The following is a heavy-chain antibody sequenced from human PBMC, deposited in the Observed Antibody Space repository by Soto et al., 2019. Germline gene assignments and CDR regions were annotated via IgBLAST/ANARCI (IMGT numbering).Heavy chain of an antibody. CDR1: GGTFSSYA. CDR3: AVLVDTAMTVDY. J-gene: IGHJ4*02. D-gene: IGHD5-18*01. V-gene: IGHV1-69*13. CDR2: IIPIFGTA. Sequence: ASVKVSCKASGGTFSSYAISWVRQAPGQGLEWMGGIIPIFGTANYAQKFQGRVTITADESTSTAYMELSSLRSEDTAVYYCAVLVDTAMTVDYWGQGTLVTVSS.